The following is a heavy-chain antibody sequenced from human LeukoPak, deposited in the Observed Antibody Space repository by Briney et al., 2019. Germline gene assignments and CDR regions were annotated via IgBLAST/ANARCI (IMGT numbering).Heavy chain of an antibody. D-gene: IGHD6-19*01. CDR2: ISYDGSNK. CDR3: ARVISRAVAGTFDY. Sequence: GGSLRLSCAASGFTFSRYAMHWVRQAPGKGLEWVAVISYDGSNKYYADSVKGRFTISRDNSKNTLYLQMNSLRAEDTAVYYCARVISRAVAGTFDYWGQGTLVTVSS. J-gene: IGHJ4*02. V-gene: IGHV3-30-3*01. CDR1: GFTFSRYA.